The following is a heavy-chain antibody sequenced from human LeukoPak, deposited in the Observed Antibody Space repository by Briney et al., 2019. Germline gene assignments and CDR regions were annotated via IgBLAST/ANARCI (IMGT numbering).Heavy chain of an antibody. Sequence: PGGSLRLSCAASGFTFSSYAMSWVRQAPGKGLEWVSSISGSGNRTYYADSVKGRFTISRDNSKNTLYLQMNSLRAEDTAVYYCAREWVPQQWLVRYYFDYWGQGTLVTVSS. D-gene: IGHD6-19*01. CDR1: GFTFSSYA. CDR3: AREWVPQQWLVRYYFDY. J-gene: IGHJ4*02. V-gene: IGHV3-23*01. CDR2: ISGSGNRT.